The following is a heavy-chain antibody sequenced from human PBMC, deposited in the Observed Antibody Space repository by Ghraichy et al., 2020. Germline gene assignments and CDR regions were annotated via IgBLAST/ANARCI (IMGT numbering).Heavy chain of an antibody. D-gene: IGHD4-17*01. CDR1: GFTFSSYW. J-gene: IGHJ4*02. CDR2: IKKVGSEK. Sequence: GESLNISCAASGFTFSSYWMSWVRQAPGKGLEWVANIKKVGSEKYYVDSVKGRFTISRDNAKNSLYLQMNSLRAEDTAVYYCARDGDGDYSDYWGQGTLVTVSS. V-gene: IGHV3-7*01. CDR3: ARDGDGDYSDY.